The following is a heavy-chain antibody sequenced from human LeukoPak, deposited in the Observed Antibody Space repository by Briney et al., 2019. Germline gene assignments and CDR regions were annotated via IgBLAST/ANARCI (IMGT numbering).Heavy chain of an antibody. D-gene: IGHD6-13*01. CDR1: GYTFTSYA. CDR3: ARDKGIAAAGFDY. J-gene: IGHJ4*02. CDR2: INAGNGNT. Sequence: ASVTVSCTASGYTFTSYAMDWVRQAPGQRLEWMGWINAGNGNTKYSQKFQGRVTITRDTSASTAYMELSSLRSEDTAVYYCARDKGIAAAGFDYWGQGTLVTVSS. V-gene: IGHV1-3*01.